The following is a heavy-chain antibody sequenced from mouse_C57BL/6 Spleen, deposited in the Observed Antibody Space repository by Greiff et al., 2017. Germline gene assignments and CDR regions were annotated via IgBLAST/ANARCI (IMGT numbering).Heavy chain of an antibody. CDR3: ARFVYYYGSSPWYFDV. CDR2: IYPGSGST. CDR1: GYTFTSYW. Sequence: QVQLKQPGAELVKPGASVKMSCKASGYTFTSYWITWVKQRPGQGLEWIGDIYPGSGSTNYNEKFKSKATLTVDTSSSTAYMQLSSLTSEDSAVYYCARFVYYYGSSPWYFDVWGTGTTVTVSS. D-gene: IGHD1-1*01. J-gene: IGHJ1*03. V-gene: IGHV1-55*01.